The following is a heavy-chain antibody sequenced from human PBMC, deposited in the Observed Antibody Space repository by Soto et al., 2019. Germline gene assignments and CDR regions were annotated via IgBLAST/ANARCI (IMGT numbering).Heavy chain of an antibody. CDR3: AKDRSGYYYVGEGNFDY. J-gene: IGHJ4*02. V-gene: IGHV3-23*01. D-gene: IGHD3-22*01. Sequence: GGSLRLSCAASGFTFSSYAMSWVRQAPGKGLEWVSAISGSGGSTYYADSVKGRFTISRDNSKNTLYLQMNSLRAEDTAVYYCAKDRSGYYYVGEGNFDYWGQGTLVTVSS. CDR1: GFTFSSYA. CDR2: ISGSGGST.